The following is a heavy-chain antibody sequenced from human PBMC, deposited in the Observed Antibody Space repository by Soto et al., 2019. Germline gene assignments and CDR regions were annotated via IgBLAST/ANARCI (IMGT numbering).Heavy chain of an antibody. D-gene: IGHD3-3*01. Sequence: PGGSLRLSCASSGLTLTSNAMHWVRKAPGKGLEWVAVISDDGSNKYYADSVKGRFTISRDNSKNTLYLQMNSLRAEDTAVYYCARVHSIYDFWSGSTRAAYYYYGMDVWGQGTTVTVSS. CDR1: GLTLTSNA. J-gene: IGHJ6*02. CDR2: ISDDGSNK. V-gene: IGHV3-30-3*01. CDR3: ARVHSIYDFWSGSTRAAYYYYGMDV.